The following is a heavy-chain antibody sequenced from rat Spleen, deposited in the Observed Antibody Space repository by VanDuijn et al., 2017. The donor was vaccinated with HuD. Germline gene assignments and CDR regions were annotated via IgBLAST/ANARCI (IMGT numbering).Heavy chain of an antibody. J-gene: IGHJ3*01. D-gene: IGHD1-11*01. CDR2: ISNDGSST. V-gene: IGHV5-7*01. CDR3: ARHGYGGYTNWFAY. CDR1: GFTFSDYN. Sequence: EVQLVESGGGLVQPGRSLKLSCAASGFTFSDYNMAWVRQAPKKGLEWVAIISNDGSSTYYRDSVKGRFTISRDNAKSIQYLQMDSLRSEDTATYYCARHGYGGYTNWFAYWGQGTLVTVSS.